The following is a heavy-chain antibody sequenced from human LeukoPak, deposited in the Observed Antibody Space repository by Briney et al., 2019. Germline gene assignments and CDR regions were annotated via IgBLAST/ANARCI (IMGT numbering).Heavy chain of an antibody. Sequence: GASVTVSCTVSGYTLTELSMHWVRQAPGKGLEWMGGFDPEDGETIYAQKFQGRVTTTEDTSTDTAYMELSSLRSEDTAVYYCATPGIAVAGSHHYYYGMDVWGQGTTVTVSS. J-gene: IGHJ6*02. CDR1: GYTLTELS. CDR3: ATPGIAVAGSHHYYYGMDV. D-gene: IGHD6-19*01. CDR2: FDPEDGET. V-gene: IGHV1-24*01.